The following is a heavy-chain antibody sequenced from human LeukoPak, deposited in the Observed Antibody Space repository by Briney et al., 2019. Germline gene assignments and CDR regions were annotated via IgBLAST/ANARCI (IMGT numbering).Heavy chain of an antibody. V-gene: IGHV4-34*01. D-gene: IGHD3-22*01. CDR2: INHGEST. Sequence: SETLSLTCAVSGGSFSGYYWYWIRQPPGKGLEWIGEINHGESTNYNPSLKSRATLSVDTSKNQFSLKLTSVTAEDTAVYYCARGGTYYYDTSGYYPSIYYGMDVWGQGTTVIVSS. CDR1: GGSFSGYY. CDR3: ARGGTYYYDTSGYYPSIYYGMDV. J-gene: IGHJ6*02.